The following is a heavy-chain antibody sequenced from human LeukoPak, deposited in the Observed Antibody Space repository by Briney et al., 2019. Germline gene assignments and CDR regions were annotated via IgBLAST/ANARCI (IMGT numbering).Heavy chain of an antibody. Sequence: KSGGSLRLSCAASGFTFSDYYMSWIRQAPGKGLEWVSYISSSGSAIFYADSVKGRFTISRDNAKDSLYLQMNSLRAEDTAVYYCARDPSAFDIWGQGTMVTDSS. J-gene: IGHJ3*02. CDR3: ARDPSAFDI. CDR1: GFTFSDYY. V-gene: IGHV3-11*01. CDR2: ISSSGSAI.